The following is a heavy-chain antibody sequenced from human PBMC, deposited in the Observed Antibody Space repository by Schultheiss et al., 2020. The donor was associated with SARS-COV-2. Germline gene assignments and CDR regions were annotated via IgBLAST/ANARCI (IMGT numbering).Heavy chain of an antibody. Sequence: SETLSLTCTVSGGSISSSSYYWGWIRQPPGKGLEWIGSIYYSGSTYYNPSLKSRVTISVDTSKNQFSLKLSSVTAADTAVYYCARDNIVVVPAAMGGDDAFDIRGQGTMVTVSS. CDR3: ARDNIVVVPAAMGGDDAFDI. CDR1: GGSISSSSYY. CDR2: IYYSGST. D-gene: IGHD2-2*01. J-gene: IGHJ3*02. V-gene: IGHV4-39*07.